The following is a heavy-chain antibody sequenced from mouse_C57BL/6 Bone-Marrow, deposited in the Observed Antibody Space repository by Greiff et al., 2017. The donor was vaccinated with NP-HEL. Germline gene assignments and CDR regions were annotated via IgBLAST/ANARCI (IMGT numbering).Heavy chain of an antibody. CDR1: GFNIKDYY. D-gene: IGHD1-1*01. V-gene: IGHV14-2*01. Sequence: EVKLMESGAELVKPGASVKLSCTASGFNIKDYYMNWVKQRTEQGLEWIGRIDPEDGETKYAPKFQGKATITADTSSNTAYLQLSSLTSEDTAVYYCARSGDITTVVAGYYFDYWGQGTTLTVSS. CDR3: ARSGDITTVVAGYYFDY. J-gene: IGHJ2*01. CDR2: IDPEDGET.